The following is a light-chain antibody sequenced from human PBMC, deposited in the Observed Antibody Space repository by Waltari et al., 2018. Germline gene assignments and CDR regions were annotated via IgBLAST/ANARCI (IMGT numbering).Light chain of an antibody. CDR2: KDT. CDR1: ALPSQS. Sequence: SYDLTQPPSVSVSPGQTARITCSGDALPSQSAFWFQQKPGQAPLLFIYKDTLRPAVILEGFAGSSSGTKVTLTISGVQAEDEADYYCLSMDDSGTYVFGAGTKFTVL. CDR3: LSMDDSGTYV. J-gene: IGLJ1*01. V-gene: IGLV3-25*03.